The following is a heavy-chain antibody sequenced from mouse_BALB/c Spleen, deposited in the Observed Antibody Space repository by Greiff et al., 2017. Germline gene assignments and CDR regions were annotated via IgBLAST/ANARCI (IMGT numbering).Heavy chain of an antibody. CDR1: GYSITSGYY. CDR2: ISYDGSN. D-gene: IGHD2-14*01. CDR3: ARGEVLAY. Sequence: ESGPGLVKPSQSLSLTCSVTGYSITSGYYWNWIRQFPGNKLEWMGYISYDGSNNYNPSLKNRISITRDTSKNQFFLKLNSVTTEDTATYYCARGEVLAYWGQGTLVTVSA. V-gene: IGHV3-6*02. J-gene: IGHJ3*01.